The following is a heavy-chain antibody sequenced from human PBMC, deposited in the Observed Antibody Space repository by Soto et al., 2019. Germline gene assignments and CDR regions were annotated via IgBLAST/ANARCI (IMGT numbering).Heavy chain of an antibody. D-gene: IGHD6-6*01. CDR3: ARVGGVAARTFDY. V-gene: IGHV4-59*01. Sequence: SETLSLTCTVSGGSINYFCWSWIRQPPGKGLEWIGYIHYSGSTDYNPSLKGRVTISVDTSKNQFSLKLRSVTAADTAVYYCARVGGVAARTFDYWGQGTPVTVSS. CDR2: IHYSGST. CDR1: GGSINYFC. J-gene: IGHJ4*02.